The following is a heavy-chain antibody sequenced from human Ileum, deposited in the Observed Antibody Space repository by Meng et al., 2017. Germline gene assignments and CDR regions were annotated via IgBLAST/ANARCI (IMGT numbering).Heavy chain of an antibody. CDR3: ASLGPRTAAGRVYYFDY. D-gene: IGHD6-13*01. Sequence: GRVREAGPGLVKPSGTLSLTCAVSGGSIRSSNWCRWVRQPPGKGLEWIGEIYHSWSTNYNPSLKSRVTISVDKSKNQLSLKLSPVTAADTAVYYCASLGPRTAAGRVYYFDYWGQGTLVTVSS. J-gene: IGHJ4*02. V-gene: IGHV4-4*02. CDR1: GGSIRSSNW. CDR2: IYHSWST.